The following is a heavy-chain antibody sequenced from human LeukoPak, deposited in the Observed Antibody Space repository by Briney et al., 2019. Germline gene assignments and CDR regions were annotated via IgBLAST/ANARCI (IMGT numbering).Heavy chain of an antibody. D-gene: IGHD6-13*01. V-gene: IGHV3-30*03. CDR3: ARHNISSSYDY. Sequence: PGRSLRLSCAASGFTFSSYGMHWVRQAPGKGLEWVAVISYDGSNKYYADSVKGRFTISRDNSKNTLYLQMNSLRAEDTTVYYCARHNISSSYDYWGQGTLVTVSS. J-gene: IGHJ4*02. CDR1: GFTFSSYG. CDR2: ISYDGSNK.